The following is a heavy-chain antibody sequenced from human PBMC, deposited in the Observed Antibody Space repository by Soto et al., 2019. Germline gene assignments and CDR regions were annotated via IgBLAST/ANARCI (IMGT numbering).Heavy chain of an antibody. V-gene: IGHV4-34*01. CDR1: GGSFSGYY. CDR2: INHSGST. J-gene: IGHJ6*02. Sequence: SETLSLTCAVYGGSFSGYYWSWIRQPPGKGLEWIGEINHSGSTNYNPSLKSRVTISVDTSKNQFSLKLSSVTAADTAVYYCARGRGSGWYYGMDVWGQGTTVTVSS. CDR3: ARGRGSGWYYGMDV. D-gene: IGHD6-19*01.